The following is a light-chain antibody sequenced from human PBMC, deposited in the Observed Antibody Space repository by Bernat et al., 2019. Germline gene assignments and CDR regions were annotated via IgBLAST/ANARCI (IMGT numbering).Light chain of an antibody. CDR2: DVT. CDR1: SSDVGAYNY. V-gene: IGLV2-14*03. J-gene: IGLJ1*01. Sequence: QSALTQPASVSGSPGQSITISCTGTSSDVGAYNYVSWFLQHPDKAPKLMLYDVTNRPSGVSYRFSGSKSGNTASLTISGLQAEDEADYYCVSYTTSSTFVFGTGTKVTVL. CDR3: VSYTTSSTFV.